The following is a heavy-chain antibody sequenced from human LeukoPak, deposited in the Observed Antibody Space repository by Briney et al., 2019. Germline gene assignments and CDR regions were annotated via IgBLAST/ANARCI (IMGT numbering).Heavy chain of an antibody. CDR1: GFTVSSNY. J-gene: IGHJ4*02. CDR3: AKGADILTGYSFDY. CDR2: ISGSGGST. D-gene: IGHD3-9*01. V-gene: IGHV3-23*01. Sequence: GGSLRLSCAASGFTVSSNYMSWVRQAPGKGLEWVSAISGSGGSTYYADSVKGRFTISRDNSKNTLYLQMNSLRAEDTAVYYCAKGADILTGYSFDYWGQGTLVTVSS.